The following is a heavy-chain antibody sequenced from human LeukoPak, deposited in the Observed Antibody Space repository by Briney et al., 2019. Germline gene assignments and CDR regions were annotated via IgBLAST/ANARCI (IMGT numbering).Heavy chain of an antibody. J-gene: IGHJ5*02. D-gene: IGHD2-15*01. Sequence: ASVKVSCKASGYTFTGYYMHWVRQAPGQGLEWMGCINPNSGGTNYAQKFQGRVTMTRDTSISTAYMELSRLRSDDTAVYYCARVVVAATRWFDPWGQGTLVTVSS. CDR2: INPNSGGT. CDR3: ARVVVAATRWFDP. V-gene: IGHV1-2*02. CDR1: GYTFTGYY.